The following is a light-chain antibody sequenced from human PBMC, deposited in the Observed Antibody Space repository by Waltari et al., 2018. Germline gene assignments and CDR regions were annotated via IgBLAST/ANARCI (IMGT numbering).Light chain of an antibody. V-gene: IGLV3-19*01. J-gene: IGLJ1*01. CDR2: GKN. CDR1: SLRYYY. Sequence: SSELTQDPAVSVALGQTVRITCQGASLRYYYANWYRQKPGQAPLLVMYGKNNRPSGIATRFAGSYSGDTASLTITGAQAEDEADYYCNSRDGNGNPFVFGPATKVTVL. CDR3: NSRDGNGNPFV.